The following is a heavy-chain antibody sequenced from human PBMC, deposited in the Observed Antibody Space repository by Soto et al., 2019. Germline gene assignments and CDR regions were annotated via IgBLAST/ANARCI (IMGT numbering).Heavy chain of an antibody. CDR1: GGSISSYY. CDR2: IYYSGST. D-gene: IGHD4-17*01. CDR3: ARSDYGDYHNDY. Sequence: SETLSLTCTVSGGSISSYYWIWIRQPPGKGLEWIGYIYYSGSTNYNPSLKSRVTISVDTSKNQFSLKLSSVTAADTAVYYCARSDYGDYHNDYWGQGTLVTVSS. V-gene: IGHV4-59*01. J-gene: IGHJ4*02.